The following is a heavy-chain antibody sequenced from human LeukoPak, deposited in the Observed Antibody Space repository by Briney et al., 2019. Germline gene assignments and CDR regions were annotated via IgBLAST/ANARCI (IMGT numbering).Heavy chain of an antibody. CDR1: EFPFRKYA. D-gene: IGHD4-17*01. CDR2: IRFDGSNK. CDR3: ATVGEEYGDLYYFDN. J-gene: IGHJ4*02. Sequence: GGSLRLSCASSEFPFRKYAMHWVRQAPGKGLEWVAFIRFDGSNKNYADSVKGRFTISRDNSKKTLFLQMKSLGREDTAVYYCATVGEEYGDLYYFDNWGQGTLVIVST. V-gene: IGHV3-30*02.